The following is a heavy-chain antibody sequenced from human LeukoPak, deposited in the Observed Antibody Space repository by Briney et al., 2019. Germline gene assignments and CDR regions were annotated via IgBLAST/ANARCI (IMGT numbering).Heavy chain of an antibody. CDR2: ISGYNGNT. D-gene: IGHD1-26*01. CDR1: GYSFSSYG. CDR3: ARGGSYHPADY. Sequence: GASVKVSCKASGYSFSSYGITWVRQAPGQGLEWMGWISGYNGNTKYAQKFQGRVTMTTDTSTSKTYMDLRSLRIDDTAVYYCARGGSYHPADYWGQGTLLTVSS. J-gene: IGHJ4*02. V-gene: IGHV1-18*01.